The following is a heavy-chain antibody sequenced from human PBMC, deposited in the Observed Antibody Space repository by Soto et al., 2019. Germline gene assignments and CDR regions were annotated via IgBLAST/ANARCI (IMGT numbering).Heavy chain of an antibody. CDR3: ARGRNKWAAAGPFDY. V-gene: IGHV4-34*01. CDR1: GGSFSGYY. J-gene: IGHJ4*02. D-gene: IGHD6-13*01. CDR2: INHSGST. Sequence: SETLSLTCVVYGGSFSGYYWSWIRQPPGKGLEWIGEINHSGSTNYNPSLKSRVTISVDTSKNQFSLKLSSVTAADTAVYYCARGRNKWAAAGPFDYWGQGTLVTVSS.